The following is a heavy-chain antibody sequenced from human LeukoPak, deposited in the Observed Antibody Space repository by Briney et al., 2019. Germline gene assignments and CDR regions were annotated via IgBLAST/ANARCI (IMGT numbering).Heavy chain of an antibody. CDR2: IYHSGST. Sequence: PSETLSLTCTVSGDSISSDYCWGWIRLPPGKGLEWIGSIYHSGSTYYSPSLKSRVTISVDTSKNQFSLKLTPVDAADTAVYYCARGRRTGEARGYFDYWGQGTLVTVSS. J-gene: IGHJ4*02. V-gene: IGHV4-38-2*02. D-gene: IGHD1-1*01. CDR1: GDSISSDYC. CDR3: ARGRRTGEARGYFDY.